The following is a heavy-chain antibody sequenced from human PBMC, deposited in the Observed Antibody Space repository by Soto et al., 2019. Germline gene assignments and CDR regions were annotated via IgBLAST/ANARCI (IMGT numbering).Heavy chain of an antibody. CDR3: ARVRGIAAAAIVFDY. J-gene: IGHJ4*02. V-gene: IGHV1-46*01. CDR1: GYTLTSYY. D-gene: IGHD6-13*01. Sequence: ASVKVSCKASGYTLTSYYMHWVRQAPGEGLEWMGIINPSGGSTSYAQKFQGRVTMTRDTSTSTVYMELSSLRSEDTAVYYCARVRGIAAAAIVFDYWGQGTLVTVSS. CDR2: INPSGGST.